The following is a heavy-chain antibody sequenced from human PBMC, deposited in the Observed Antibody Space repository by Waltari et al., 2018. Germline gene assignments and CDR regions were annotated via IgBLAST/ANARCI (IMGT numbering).Heavy chain of an antibody. D-gene: IGHD3-22*01. Sequence: QVQLQQSGPGLVKPSQTLSLTCAISGDSVSSDSAACHWIRQSPSRDLEWLESAYYRYKWYYDYTLSVKSRIAINPDTSKNQFALQLNAVTPEDTALYYCARKTTKILDYWGQGTPVTVSS. CDR2: AYYRYKWYY. J-gene: IGHJ4*02. CDR1: GDSVSSDSAA. V-gene: IGHV6-1*01. CDR3: ARKTTKILDY.